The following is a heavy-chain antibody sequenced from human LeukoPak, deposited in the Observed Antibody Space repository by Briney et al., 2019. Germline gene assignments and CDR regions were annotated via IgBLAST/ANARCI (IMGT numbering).Heavy chain of an antibody. CDR3: ARDSTVFGVVAQRNWFDP. V-gene: IGHV3-48*01. J-gene: IGHJ5*02. D-gene: IGHD3-3*01. CDR2: ISSSSSTI. Sequence: PGGSLRLSCAASGFTFSYYSMNWVRQAPGKGLDWVSYISSSSSTIYYADSVKGRFTISRDNAKNSLYLQMNSLRAEDTAVYYCARDSTVFGVVAQRNWFDPWGQGTLVTVSS. CDR1: GFTFSYYS.